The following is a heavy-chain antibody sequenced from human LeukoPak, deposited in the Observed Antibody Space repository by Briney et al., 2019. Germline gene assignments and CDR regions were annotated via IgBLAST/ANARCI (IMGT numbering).Heavy chain of an antibody. V-gene: IGHV3-48*04. CDR1: GFIFSSYS. CDR2: IDSSSSTI. D-gene: IGHD6-19*01. CDR3: ARPLWRGYSSGWYGYFQH. J-gene: IGHJ1*01. Sequence: PGGSLRLSCGASGFIFSSYSMNWVRQAPGKGLEWVSYIDSSSSTIYYADSVKGRLTISRDNAKNSLYLQMNSLRAEDTAVYYCARPLWRGYSSGWYGYFQHWGQGTLVTVSS.